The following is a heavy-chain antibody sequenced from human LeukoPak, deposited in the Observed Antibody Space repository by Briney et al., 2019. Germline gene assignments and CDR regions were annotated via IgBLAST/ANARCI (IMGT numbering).Heavy chain of an antibody. Sequence: PGRSLRLSCAASGFTFSSYGMHWVRQAPGKGLEWVAVISYDGSNKYYADSVKGRFTISRDNSKNTLYLQMNSLRAEDTAVYYCAKDCDYGGCPRYYYYYGMDVWGQGTTVTVSS. J-gene: IGHJ6*02. CDR3: AKDCDYGGCPRYYYYYGMDV. CDR2: ISYDGSNK. D-gene: IGHD4-23*01. CDR1: GFTFSSYG. V-gene: IGHV3-30*18.